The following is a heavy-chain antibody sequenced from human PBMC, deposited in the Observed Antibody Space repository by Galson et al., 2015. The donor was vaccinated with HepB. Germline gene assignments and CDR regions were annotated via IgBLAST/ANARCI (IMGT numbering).Heavy chain of an antibody. CDR2: ISYDGSNK. V-gene: IGHV3-30-3*01. Sequence: SLGLSCAASGFTFSSYAMHWVRQAPGKGLEWVAVISYDGSNKYYADSVKGRFTISRDNSKNTLYLQMNSLRAEDTAVYYCARDRTTYYYDSSGYYRFGAFDIWGQGTMVTVSS. D-gene: IGHD3-22*01. J-gene: IGHJ3*02. CDR1: GFTFSSYA. CDR3: ARDRTTYYYDSSGYYRFGAFDI.